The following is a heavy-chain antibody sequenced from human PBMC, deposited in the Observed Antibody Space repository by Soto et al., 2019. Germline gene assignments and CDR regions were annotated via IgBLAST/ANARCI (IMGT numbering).Heavy chain of an antibody. J-gene: IGHJ6*02. CDR1: GVIFIDYY. CDR3: ARYSGSDYHVYYYYGIDV. CDR2: VSSTSSNT. Sequence: XGSLRLSCAASGVIFIDYYLTWIRQAPVKGLAWVSHVSSTSSNTNYADSVKGRFTISRDNTNNSLYLQMNSLRVEDTAVYYCARYSGSDYHVYYYYGIDVWGQGSTVTVSS. V-gene: IGHV3-11*06. D-gene: IGHD1-26*01.